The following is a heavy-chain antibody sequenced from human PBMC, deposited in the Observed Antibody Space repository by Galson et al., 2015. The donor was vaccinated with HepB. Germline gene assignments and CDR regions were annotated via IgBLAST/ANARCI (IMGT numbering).Heavy chain of an antibody. J-gene: IGHJ4*02. Sequence: SLRLSCAASGFTFSSYSMNWVRQAPGKGLEWVSSISSSSYYIYYADSVEGRFTISRDNAKSSLYLQMNSLRAEDTAVYFCARGPGLEFDYWGQGTLVTVSS. D-gene: IGHD5/OR15-5a*01. CDR3: ARGPGLEFDY. V-gene: IGHV3-21*01. CDR2: ISSSSYYI. CDR1: GFTFSSYS.